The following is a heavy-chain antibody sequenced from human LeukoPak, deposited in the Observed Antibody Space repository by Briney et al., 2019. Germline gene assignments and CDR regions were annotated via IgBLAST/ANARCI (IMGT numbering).Heavy chain of an antibody. CDR1: GFPFETNA. V-gene: IGHV3-23*01. CDR3: AKDWIQFNRVFDCFDS. J-gene: IGHJ4*02. Sequence: GGSLRLSCATSGFPFETNAMSWVRQAPGTGLEWVATIGNTETFYADSETGRFTISRDNSKNTVNLQMDRLRVEDTAIYYCAKDWIQFNRVFDCFDSWGQGTLVTVSS. CDR2: IGNTET. D-gene: IGHD5-18*01.